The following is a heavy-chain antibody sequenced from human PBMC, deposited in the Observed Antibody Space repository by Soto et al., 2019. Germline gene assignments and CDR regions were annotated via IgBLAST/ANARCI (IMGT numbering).Heavy chain of an antibody. J-gene: IGHJ6*02. D-gene: IGHD3-10*01. Sequence: QVQLVQSGAEVKKPGASVKVSCKTSGYIFHNYGISWVRQAPGQGLEWMGWISDYNGNTKYAQKFQGRVTMATDTPRRTAYMERRSLRSDATAVYYCAGKGYYLGSEIYPPPRYYGMDVWGQGTTVTVSS. CDR1: GYIFHNYG. CDR3: AGKGYYLGSEIYPPPRYYGMDV. CDR2: ISDYNGNT. V-gene: IGHV1-18*01.